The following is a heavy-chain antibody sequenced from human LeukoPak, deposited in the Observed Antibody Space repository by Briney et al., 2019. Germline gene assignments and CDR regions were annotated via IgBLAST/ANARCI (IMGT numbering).Heavy chain of an antibody. Sequence: GGSLRLSCAASGFTLSSYAMSWVRQAPGKGLEWVSAISGSGGSTYYADSVKGRFTISRDNSKNTLYLQMNSLRAEDTAVYYCAKAGTTRYSSSWHDYWGQGTLVTVSS. D-gene: IGHD6-13*01. CDR1: GFTLSSYA. CDR2: ISGSGGST. J-gene: IGHJ4*02. CDR3: AKAGTTRYSSSWHDY. V-gene: IGHV3-23*01.